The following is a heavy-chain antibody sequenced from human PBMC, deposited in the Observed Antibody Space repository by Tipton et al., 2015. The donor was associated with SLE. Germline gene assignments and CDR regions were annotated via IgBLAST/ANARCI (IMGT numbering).Heavy chain of an antibody. CDR3: ARGSHYDSSGYYYDYYYYAMDV. V-gene: IGHV4-34*01. J-gene: IGHJ6*04. D-gene: IGHD3-22*01. CDR2: INHSGST. Sequence: TLSLTCAVYGGSFSGYYWSWIRQPPGKGLEWIGEINHSGSTNYNPSLKSRVTISVDTSKNQFSLKVSSVTAADTAVYYCARGSHYDSSGYYYDYYYYAMDVWREGTTVTVSS. CDR1: GGSFSGYY.